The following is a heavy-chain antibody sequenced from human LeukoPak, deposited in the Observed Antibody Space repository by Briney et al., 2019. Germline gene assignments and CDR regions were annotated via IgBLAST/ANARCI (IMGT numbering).Heavy chain of an antibody. J-gene: IGHJ4*02. V-gene: IGHV4-4*07. D-gene: IGHD1-26*01. Sequence: SETLSLTCTVSGGSISSYYWSWIRQPAGKGLEWIGRIYTSGSTSYNPSLKSRVSMSVDTSKNQFSLRLTSVIAADSAVYYCARSGSRPGGFDHWGQGTLVTVSS. CDR3: ARSGSRPGGFDH. CDR1: GGSISSYY. CDR2: IYTSGST.